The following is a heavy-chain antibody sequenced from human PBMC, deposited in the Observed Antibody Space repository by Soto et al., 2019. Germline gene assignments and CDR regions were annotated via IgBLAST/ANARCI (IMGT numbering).Heavy chain of an antibody. CDR3: SYDSSRGDY. CDR2: LKSEAAGGTT. J-gene: IGHJ4*02. Sequence: GGSLRLACAASGFAFSSAWMSWVRQAPGKGLEWVGRLKSEAAGGTTDYAAPVKGRFTISRDDSKNTLYLQMNSLKTDDTAVYYCSYDSSRGDYWGQGTPVTVSS. V-gene: IGHV3-15*01. D-gene: IGHD3-22*01. CDR1: GFAFSSAW.